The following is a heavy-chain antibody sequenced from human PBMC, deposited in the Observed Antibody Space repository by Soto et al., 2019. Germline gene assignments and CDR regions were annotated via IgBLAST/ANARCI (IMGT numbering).Heavy chain of an antibody. CDR1: GYSFSNYE. D-gene: IGHD3-3*01. J-gene: IGHJ4*02. Sequence: QVQLVQSGAELKKPGASVKVSCKASGYSFSNYEISWVRQAPGQGLEWMGWISPNNGNTNYAQKFQGRVIMTTDTSTSTAYMERRSLRSDDTAVYYCARRQGTMTNFGVVTEDVYWGQGTLVTVYS. CDR2: ISPNNGNT. CDR3: ARRQGTMTNFGVVTEDVY. V-gene: IGHV1-18*01.